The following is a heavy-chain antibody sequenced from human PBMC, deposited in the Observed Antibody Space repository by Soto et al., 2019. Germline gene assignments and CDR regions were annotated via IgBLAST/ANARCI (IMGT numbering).Heavy chain of an antibody. Sequence: PGESLKISCKGSGYSFTSYWIGWVRQMPGKGLEWMGIIYPGDSDTRYSPSFQGQVTISADKSISTAYLQWSSLKASDTAMYYCSSQSSYYDILTGFESPFDYWGQGTLVTVSS. J-gene: IGHJ4*02. V-gene: IGHV5-51*01. CDR3: SSQSSYYDILTGFESPFDY. CDR1: GYSFTSYW. CDR2: IYPGDSDT. D-gene: IGHD3-9*01.